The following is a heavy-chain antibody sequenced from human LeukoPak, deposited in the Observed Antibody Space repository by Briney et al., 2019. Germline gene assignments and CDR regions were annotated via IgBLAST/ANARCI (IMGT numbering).Heavy chain of an antibody. Sequence: GGSLRLSCIASGFVFSRDNMNWVRRAPGKGLEWVAHISEAIYYANSVQGRFTISRDNAKNSLYLQMSNLRAEDTAMYYCVREVGRPKTFYFDSWGRGTPVTVSS. J-gene: IGHJ4*02. V-gene: IGHV3-48*04. CDR1: GFVFSRDN. D-gene: IGHD3-16*01. CDR2: ISEAI. CDR3: VREVGRPKTFYFDS.